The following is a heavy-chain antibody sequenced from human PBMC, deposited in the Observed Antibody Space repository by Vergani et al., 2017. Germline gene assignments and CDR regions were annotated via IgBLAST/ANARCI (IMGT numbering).Heavy chain of an antibody. CDR3: AKGGWNYWFDS. Sequence: EVQLLESGGDLVQPGGSLRLSCAASGFTFNHSAMNWVRQAPGKGLEWVSGISGSGGSTYYAGSVKGRFTISRDSSKNTLYLQMNSLSAGDTAIYYCAKGGWNYWFDSWGQGTLVIVS. CDR2: ISGSGGST. J-gene: IGHJ5*01. D-gene: IGHD1-1*01. V-gene: IGHV3-23*01. CDR1: GFTFNHSA.